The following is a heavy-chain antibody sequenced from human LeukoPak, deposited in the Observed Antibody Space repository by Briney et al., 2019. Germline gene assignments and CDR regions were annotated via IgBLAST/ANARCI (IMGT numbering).Heavy chain of an antibody. CDR3: AKNAAAGYYSYCKDV. CDR2: ISGSGGTT. CDR1: GFTFSSYA. Sequence: GGSLSLSCAASGFTFSSYAMSWVRQAPGTGLEWVALISGSGGTTYYADSVKGRFTISRDNSKNTLYLQVNSLRADDTAVYYCAKNAAAGYYSYCKDVWGKGTTVTVSS. D-gene: IGHD6-13*01. J-gene: IGHJ6*03. V-gene: IGHV3-23*01.